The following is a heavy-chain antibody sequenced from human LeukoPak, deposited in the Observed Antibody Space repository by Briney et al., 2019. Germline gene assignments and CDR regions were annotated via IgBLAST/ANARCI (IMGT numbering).Heavy chain of an antibody. Sequence: GGSLRLSCAASGFTFSSYWMSWVRQTPGKGLEWVANIKQDGSEKYYVDSVKGRFSISRDNAKSSLYLQMNSLRAEDTAVYYCARDADSGSYFGDYWGQGTLVTVSS. V-gene: IGHV3-7*01. D-gene: IGHD1-26*01. CDR2: IKQDGSEK. CDR1: GFTFSSYW. CDR3: ARDADSGSYFGDY. J-gene: IGHJ4*02.